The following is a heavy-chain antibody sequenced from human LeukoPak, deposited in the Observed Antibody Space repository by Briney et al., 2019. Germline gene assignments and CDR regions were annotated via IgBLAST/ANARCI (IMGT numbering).Heavy chain of an antibody. CDR1: RFXFSSYW. J-gene: IGHJ4*02. D-gene: IGHD3-22*01. V-gene: IGHV3-7*04. CDR2: IKQDGSEK. CDR3: ARGEYYYDGGY. Sequence: GGSLRLSCAASRFXFSSYWISWVRQAPGKGLEWVANIKQDGSEKYYVDPVKGRFTISRDNANNSLSLQMNSLRAEEPAVYYCARGEYYYDGGYWGQGTLVTVSS.